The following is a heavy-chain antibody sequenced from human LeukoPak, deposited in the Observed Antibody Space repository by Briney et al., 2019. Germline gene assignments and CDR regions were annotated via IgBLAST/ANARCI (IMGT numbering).Heavy chain of an antibody. D-gene: IGHD1-26*01. CDR3: TALAGAEVTNWFDP. V-gene: IGHV4-31*03. CDR1: GGSLSSGGYY. J-gene: IGHJ5*02. CDR2: IYYSGST. Sequence: SQTLSLTCTASGGSLSSGGYYWSWIRQHPGKGLEWIGHIYYSGSTYYNPSLKSRVTISVDTSKNQFSLKLSSVTAADTAVYYCTALAGAEVTNWFDPWGQGTLVTVSS.